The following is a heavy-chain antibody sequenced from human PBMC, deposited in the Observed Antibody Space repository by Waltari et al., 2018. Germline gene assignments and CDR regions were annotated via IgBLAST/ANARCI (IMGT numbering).Heavy chain of an antibody. CDR1: GFDFHVVV. V-gene: IGHV3-23*01. CDR2: SSGSVSNS. J-gene: IGHJ3*01. Sequence: DVELLEFGGRVIQPGESVRLSCAASGFDFHVVVMNWRRKTPGKGLEGVSGSSGSVSNSYYADLVKGRFASSRDNSKNTIYLEMKSLTVEDTALYYCAKTIVLSDFDACDVWGQGTMVTVSS. CDR3: AKTIVLSDFDACDV. D-gene: IGHD2-21*01.